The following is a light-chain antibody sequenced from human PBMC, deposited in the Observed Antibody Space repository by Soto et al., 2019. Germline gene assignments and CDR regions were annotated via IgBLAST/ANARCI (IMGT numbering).Light chain of an antibody. CDR3: QNYNWSPWT. Sequence: DIQMTQSPSSLSASVGDRVTITCRASQDISNYLAWYQQKPGKVPKLLIYAAFTLHSGVPSRFSGSGSGTDFTLTSSGLQPEDVANYYCQNYNWSPWTFGQGTKVEIE. CDR1: QDISNY. J-gene: IGKJ1*01. V-gene: IGKV1-27*01. CDR2: AAF.